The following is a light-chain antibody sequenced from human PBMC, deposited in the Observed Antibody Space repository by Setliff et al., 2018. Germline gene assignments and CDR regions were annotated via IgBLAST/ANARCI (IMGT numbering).Light chain of an antibody. CDR2: DVT. Sequence: QSALAQPASVSGSPGQSITISCTGASSDVGGYNFVSWYQQHPGKVPKLIIFDVTTRPSGVSDRFSGSKSANTASLTISGLRAEDEADYYCSSYVDSPGRLFGGGT. V-gene: IGLV2-14*03. CDR1: SSDVGGYNF. J-gene: IGLJ3*02. CDR3: SSYVDSPGRL.